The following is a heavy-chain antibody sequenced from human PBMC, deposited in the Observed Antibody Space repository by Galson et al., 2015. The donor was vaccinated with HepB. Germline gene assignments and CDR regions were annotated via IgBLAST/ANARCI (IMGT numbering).Heavy chain of an antibody. CDR1: GFTFSSYG. D-gene: IGHD2-2*01. J-gene: IGHJ3*02. Sequence: SLRLSCAASGFTFSSYGMSWVRQAPGKGLEWVANIKQDGSEKYYVDSVKGRFTISRDNAKNSLYLQMNSLRAEDTAVYYCAREWVGNIVVVPSVVTHGDDIDIWGQGTLVTVSS. CDR2: IKQDGSEK. CDR3: AREWVGNIVVVPSVVTHGDDIDI. V-gene: IGHV3-7*01.